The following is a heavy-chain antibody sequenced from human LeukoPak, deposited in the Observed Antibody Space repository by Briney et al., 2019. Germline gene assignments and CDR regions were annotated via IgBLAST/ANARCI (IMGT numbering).Heavy chain of an antibody. CDR2: INSDGSST. CDR3: TTRSTVSDFDY. J-gene: IGHJ4*02. Sequence: GGSLRLSCAASGFTFSSYWMHWVRQAPGKGLVWVSRINSDGSSTSYADSVKGRFTISRDNAKNTLYLQMNSLRAEDTAVYYCTTRSTVSDFDYWGQGTLVTVSS. D-gene: IGHD4-17*01. V-gene: IGHV3-74*01. CDR1: GFTFSSYW.